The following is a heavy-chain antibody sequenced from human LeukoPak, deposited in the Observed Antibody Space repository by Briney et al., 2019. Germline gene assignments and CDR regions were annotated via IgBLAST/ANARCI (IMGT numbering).Heavy chain of an antibody. CDR3: AKHRYDSSGYRFDY. Sequence: GGSLRLSCAASGFTFSSHAMSWVRQAPGKGLEWVSAITGSGGSTYYADSVEGRFTISRDNSKYTLYLQMSSLTAEDTAVYYCAKHRYDSSGYRFDYWGQGTLVTVSS. J-gene: IGHJ4*02. CDR1: GFTFSSHA. D-gene: IGHD3-22*01. CDR2: ITGSGGST. V-gene: IGHV3-23*01.